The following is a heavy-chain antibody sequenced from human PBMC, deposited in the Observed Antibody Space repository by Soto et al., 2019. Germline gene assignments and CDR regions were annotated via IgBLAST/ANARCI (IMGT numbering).Heavy chain of an antibody. CDR1: GYTFTGYD. D-gene: IGHD3-22*01. Sequence: ASVKVSCKAAGYTFTGYDMHWVRQAPGQGLEWMGWINPNSGGTNYAQKFQGRVTMTRDTSISTAYMELSRLRSDDTAVYYCARTSGRYYDSSGYLGYWGQGTLVTVSS. CDR2: INPNSGGT. J-gene: IGHJ4*02. V-gene: IGHV1-2*02. CDR3: ARTSGRYYDSSGYLGY.